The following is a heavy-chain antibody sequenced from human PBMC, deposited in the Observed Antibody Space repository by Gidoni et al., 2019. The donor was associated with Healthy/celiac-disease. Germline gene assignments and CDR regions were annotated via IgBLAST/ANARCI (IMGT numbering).Heavy chain of an antibody. CDR2: IRSKAYGGTT. D-gene: IGHD6-6*01. Sequence: EVQLVESGGGLVQPGRSLRLSCTASGFTFGDYAMSWVRQAPGKGLEWVGFIRSKAYGGTTEYAASVKGRFTISRDDSKSIAYLQMNSLKTEDTAVYYCTRDPGGVIAARPYYYGMDVWGQETTVTVSS. V-gene: IGHV3-49*04. J-gene: IGHJ6*02. CDR3: TRDPGGVIAARPYYYGMDV. CDR1: GFTFGDYA.